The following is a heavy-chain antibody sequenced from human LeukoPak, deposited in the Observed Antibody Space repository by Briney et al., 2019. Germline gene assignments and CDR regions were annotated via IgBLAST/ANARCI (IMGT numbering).Heavy chain of an antibody. J-gene: IGHJ5*01. CDR1: GFAFSVYA. V-gene: IGHV3-23*01. CDR2: INANSGTT. Sequence: GGSLRLSCAASGFAFSVYAMSWLRQPPGKGLEWVSTINANSGTTSYAASVRGRFTISRDNSKNALYLQLSTLRADDTATYYCAKPISGGLAVTADWFHPWGQGTLVVVSS. D-gene: IGHD2-21*02. CDR3: AKPISGGLAVTADWFHP.